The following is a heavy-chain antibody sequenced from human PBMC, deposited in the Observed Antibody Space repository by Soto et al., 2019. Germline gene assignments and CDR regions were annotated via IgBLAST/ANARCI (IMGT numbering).Heavy chain of an antibody. Sequence: GGSLRLSCVASGFNFTDYVIHWVRQAPGRGLEWVAFMSFDGANEFYADFAKGRFTLSRDNSKHTLFLQMKGLRLDDSAVYFCAGGGFYHTRRYVYGMDVWGQGTTVTVSS. CDR1: GFNFTDYV. D-gene: IGHD2-15*01. J-gene: IGHJ6*02. V-gene: IGHV3-30-3*01. CDR3: AGGGFYHTRRYVYGMDV. CDR2: MSFDGANE.